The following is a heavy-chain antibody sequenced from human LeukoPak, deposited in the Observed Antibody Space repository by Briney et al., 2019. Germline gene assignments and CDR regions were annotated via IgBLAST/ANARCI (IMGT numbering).Heavy chain of an antibody. J-gene: IGHJ4*02. CDR1: GGSISSVDYY. D-gene: IGHD7-27*01. Sequence: PSQTLSLTCTVSGGSISSVDYYWSWIRQPPGKGVEWIGYIYYSESTYYNPSLKSRVTLSVDTSKNPLSLKMSSVTAADTAVYYCARITKLGSFPLTFDYWGQGTLVTVSS. V-gene: IGHV4-30-4*08. CDR3: ARITKLGSFPLTFDY. CDR2: IYYSEST.